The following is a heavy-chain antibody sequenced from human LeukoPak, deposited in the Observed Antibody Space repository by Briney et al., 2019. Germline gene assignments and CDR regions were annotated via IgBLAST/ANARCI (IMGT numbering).Heavy chain of an antibody. CDR2: ISSSSLYI. CDR1: GFTFSSYS. J-gene: IGHJ3*01. D-gene: IGHD3-10*01. V-gene: IGHV3-21*04. Sequence: PGGSLRLSCAASGFTFSSYSMNWVRQAPGKGLEWVSSISSSSLYIYYADSVKGRFTISGDKSKNTLYLQMNSLRAEDTAVYYCAKDRGPRVMFDAFDVWGQGTMVTVSS. CDR3: AKDRGPRVMFDAFDV.